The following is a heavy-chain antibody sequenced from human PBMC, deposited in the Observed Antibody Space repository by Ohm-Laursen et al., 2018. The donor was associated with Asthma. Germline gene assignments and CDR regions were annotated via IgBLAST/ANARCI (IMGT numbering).Heavy chain of an antibody. CDR3: ARASGGYYIDY. V-gene: IGHV3-48*01. CDR1: GFTFSSYS. Sequence: SLRLSCTASGFTFSSYSMNWVRQAPGKGLEWISYISSSRSSIYYAESVKGRFTISRDNAKNSLYLQMNSLRAEDTAVYYCARASGGYYIDYWGQGTLVTVSS. CDR2: ISSSRSSI. D-gene: IGHD1-26*01. J-gene: IGHJ4*02.